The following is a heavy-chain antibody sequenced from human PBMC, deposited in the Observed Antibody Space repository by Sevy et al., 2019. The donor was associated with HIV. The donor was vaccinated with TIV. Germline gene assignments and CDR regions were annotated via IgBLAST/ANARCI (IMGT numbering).Heavy chain of an antibody. CDR3: ASFPNNYYDSSGSSGDDAFDI. Sequence: GGSLRLSCAASGFTFSSYGMHWVRQAPGKGLEWVAVIWNDRSNKHYADSVKGRFTISRDNSKNTLYLQMNSLRAEDTAVYYGASFPNNYYDSSGSSGDDAFDIWGQGTMVTVSS. V-gene: IGHV3-33*01. J-gene: IGHJ3*02. D-gene: IGHD3-22*01. CDR2: IWNDRSNK. CDR1: GFTFSSYG.